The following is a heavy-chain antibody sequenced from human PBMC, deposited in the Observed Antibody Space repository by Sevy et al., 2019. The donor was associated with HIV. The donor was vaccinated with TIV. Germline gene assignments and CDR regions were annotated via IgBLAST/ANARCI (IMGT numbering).Heavy chain of an antibody. CDR3: ARGLAVAAHYYYYYYMDV. CDR1: GGSISSYY. D-gene: IGHD6-19*01. J-gene: IGHJ6*03. CDR2: IYYSGNT. Sequence: SETLSLTCTVSGGSISSYYWSWIRQPPGKGLEWIGYIYYSGNTNYNPSLKSRVTISVDTSKNQFSLKLSSVTAADTAVYYCARGLAVAAHYYYYYYMDVWGKGTTVTVSS. V-gene: IGHV4-59*01.